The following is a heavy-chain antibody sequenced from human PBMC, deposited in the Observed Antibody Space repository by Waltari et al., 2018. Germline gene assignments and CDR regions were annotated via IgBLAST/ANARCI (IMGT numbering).Heavy chain of an antibody. D-gene: IGHD5-18*01. V-gene: IGHV4-39*01. Sequence: QLQLQESGPGLVKPSETLSLTCTVSGGSISSSSYYWGWIRQPPGKGLEWIGSIYYSGSTYYNPSLKSRVTISVDTSKNQFSLKLSSVTAADTAVYYCARHRYSYGSRYFDYWVQGTLVTVSS. J-gene: IGHJ4*02. CDR3: ARHRYSYGSRYFDY. CDR1: GGSISSSSYY. CDR2: IYYSGST.